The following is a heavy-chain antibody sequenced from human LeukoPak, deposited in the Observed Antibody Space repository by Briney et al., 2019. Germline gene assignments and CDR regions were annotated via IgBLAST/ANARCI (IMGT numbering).Heavy chain of an antibody. J-gene: IGHJ4*02. V-gene: IGHV3-23*01. CDR2: ISGSGGST. CDR1: GFTFSSYA. Sequence: HPGGSLRLSCAASGFTFSSYAMSWVRQAPGKGLEWVSAISGSGGSTYYADSVKGRFTISRDNSKNTLYLQMNSLRAEDTAVYYCALGYSGYDWGFDYWGQGTLVTVSS. D-gene: IGHD5-12*01. CDR3: ALGYSGYDWGFDY.